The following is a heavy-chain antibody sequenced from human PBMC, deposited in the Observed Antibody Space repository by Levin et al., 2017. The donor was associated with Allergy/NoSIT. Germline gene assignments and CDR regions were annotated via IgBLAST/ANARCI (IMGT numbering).Heavy chain of an antibody. V-gene: IGHV4-59*01. Sequence: SQTLSLTCTVSGDSISRFYWSWIRQPPGRGLEWIGNGFYSGTTNYNPSLKSRVTILVDTSKNQFSLKLSSVTAADTAVYYCARATRSSLIYYFAYWGPGTLVTVSS. D-gene: IGHD6-13*01. J-gene: IGHJ4*02. CDR3: ARATRSSLIYYFAY. CDR2: GFYSGTT. CDR1: GDSISRFY.